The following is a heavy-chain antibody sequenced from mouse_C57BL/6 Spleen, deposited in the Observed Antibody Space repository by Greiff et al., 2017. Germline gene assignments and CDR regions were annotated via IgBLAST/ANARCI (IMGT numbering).Heavy chain of an antibody. Sequence: VQLQQSGAELVRPGASVKLSCTASGFNIKDDYMHWVKQRPEQGLEWIGWIDPENGDTEYASKFQGKATITADTSSNTAYLQLSSLTSEDTAVYYSTKGGNYYFDYWGQGTTLTVSS. CDR3: TKGGNYYFDY. J-gene: IGHJ2*01. V-gene: IGHV14-4*01. D-gene: IGHD2-1*01. CDR2: IDPENGDT. CDR1: GFNIKDDY.